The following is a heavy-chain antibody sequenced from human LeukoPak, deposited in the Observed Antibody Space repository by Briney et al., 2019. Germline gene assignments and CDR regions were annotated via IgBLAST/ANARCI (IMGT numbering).Heavy chain of an antibody. D-gene: IGHD3-22*01. Sequence: GGSLRLSCAASGFTFDDYGMSWVRQAPGKGLEWVSGINWNGGSTGYADSVKGRFTISRDNAKNSLYLQMNSLRAEDTALYHCAQDSSGYYSLWGQGTLVTVSS. J-gene: IGHJ4*02. CDR3: AQDSSGYYSL. CDR2: INWNGGST. CDR1: GFTFDDYG. V-gene: IGHV3-20*01.